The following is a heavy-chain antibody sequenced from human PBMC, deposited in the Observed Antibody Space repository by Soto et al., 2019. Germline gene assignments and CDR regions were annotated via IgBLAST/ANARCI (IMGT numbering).Heavy chain of an antibody. D-gene: IGHD4-17*01. CDR3: YTVTTNIDY. Sequence: EVQLLESGGGLVQPGGSLRLSCAASGFTFSSYAMSWVRQAPGKGLEWVSAISGSGGSTYYANSVKGRLAISRDNSKNTLYLQMNSLIAEDASVDYCYTVTTNIDYWGQGTLGPVS. V-gene: IGHV3-23*01. CDR2: ISGSGGST. CDR1: GFTFSSYA. J-gene: IGHJ4*02.